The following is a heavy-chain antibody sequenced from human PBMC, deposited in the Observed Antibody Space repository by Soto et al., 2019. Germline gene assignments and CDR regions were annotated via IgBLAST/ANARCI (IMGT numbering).Heavy chain of an antibody. Sequence: VQLVESGGGVVQPGRSLRLSCAASGFTFSSYGMHWVRQAPGKGLEWVVVISYDGSNKYYADSVKGRFTISRDNSKNTLYLQMNSLRAEDTAVYYCAKGRYSYGQAPFDYRGQGTLVTVSS. J-gene: IGHJ4*02. V-gene: IGHV3-30*18. CDR3: AKGRYSYGQAPFDY. D-gene: IGHD5-18*01. CDR1: GFTFSSYG. CDR2: ISYDGSNK.